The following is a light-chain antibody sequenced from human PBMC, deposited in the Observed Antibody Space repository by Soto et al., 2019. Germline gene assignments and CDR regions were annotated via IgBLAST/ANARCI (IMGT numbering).Light chain of an antibody. CDR3: QQYGNSPQIT. V-gene: IGKV3-20*01. Sequence: DIVVTQSPVTLSLSPGERATLSCRASQSVRNSYLAWYQQKPGQAPRLLMSGASSRSTGIPDRFSGNGSGTDFTLTISRLEPEDFAVYYCQQYGNSPQITFGQGTRLEIK. J-gene: IGKJ5*01. CDR2: GAS. CDR1: QSVRNSY.